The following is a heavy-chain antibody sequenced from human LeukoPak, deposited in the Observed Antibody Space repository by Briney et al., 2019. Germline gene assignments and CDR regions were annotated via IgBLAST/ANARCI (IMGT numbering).Heavy chain of an antibody. Sequence: GGSLRLSCAVSGLTFRSYWMSWVRQAPGKGLEWVANINQEGSEKYFVGSVKGRFTISRDNAKNSLHLQMNTLRAEDTAVYYCARERDGRFFDYWGQGTLVTVSS. J-gene: IGHJ4*02. V-gene: IGHV3-7*01. CDR3: ARERDGRFFDY. D-gene: IGHD5-24*01. CDR1: GLTFRSYW. CDR2: INQEGSEK.